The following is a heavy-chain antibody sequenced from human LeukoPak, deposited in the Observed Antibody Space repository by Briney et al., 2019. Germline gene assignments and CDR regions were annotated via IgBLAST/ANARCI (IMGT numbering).Heavy chain of an antibody. CDR3: ARDPIDYGMDV. V-gene: IGHV3-48*03. J-gene: IGHJ6*04. Sequence: GGSLRLSCTASGFTFGDYAMSWVRQAPGKGLEWVSYISSSGSTIYYADSVKGRFTISRDNAKNSLYLQMNSLRAEDTAVYYCARDPIDYGMDVWGKGTTVTVSS. CDR1: GFTFGDYA. CDR2: ISSSGSTI.